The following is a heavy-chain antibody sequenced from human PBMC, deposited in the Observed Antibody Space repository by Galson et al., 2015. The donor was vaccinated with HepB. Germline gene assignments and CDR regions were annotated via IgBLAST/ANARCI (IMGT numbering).Heavy chain of an antibody. CDR2: IYSGGST. J-gene: IGHJ4*02. D-gene: IGHD3-3*01. CDR1: GFTFDDYA. Sequence: SLRLSCAASGFTFDDYAMHWVRQAPGKGLEWVSVIYSGGSTYYADSVKGRFTISRDNSKNTLYLQMNSLRAEDTAVYYCARAMTDFWSGYWTHIWVPDYWGQGTLVTVSS. CDR3: ARAMTDFWSGYWTHIWVPDY. V-gene: IGHV3-53*01.